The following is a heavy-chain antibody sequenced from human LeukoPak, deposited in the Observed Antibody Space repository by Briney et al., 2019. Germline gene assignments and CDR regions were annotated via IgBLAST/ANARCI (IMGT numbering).Heavy chain of an antibody. Sequence: PSETLSPTCTVSGGSISSYYWSWIRQPPGKGLEWIGYIYYSGSTNYNPSLKSRVTISVDTSKNQFSLKLSSVTAADTAVYYCARTSHAFDIWGQGTMVTVSP. CDR1: GGSISSYY. CDR3: ARTSHAFDI. V-gene: IGHV4-59*08. J-gene: IGHJ3*02. CDR2: IYYSGST.